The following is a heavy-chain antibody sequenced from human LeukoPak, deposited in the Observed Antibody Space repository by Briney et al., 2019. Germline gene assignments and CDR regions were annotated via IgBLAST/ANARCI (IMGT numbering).Heavy chain of an antibody. CDR1: GGTFSSYA. CDR2: ISAYNGNT. CDR3: TSSAARIGYFQH. Sequence: ASVKVSCKASGGTFSSYAINWVRQAPGQGLEWMGWISAYNGNTNNAQKVQGRVTMTTDTSTSTAYMELRSLRSDDTAVYYCTSSAARIGYFQHWGQGTLVTVSS. J-gene: IGHJ1*01. D-gene: IGHD2/OR15-2a*01. V-gene: IGHV1-18*01.